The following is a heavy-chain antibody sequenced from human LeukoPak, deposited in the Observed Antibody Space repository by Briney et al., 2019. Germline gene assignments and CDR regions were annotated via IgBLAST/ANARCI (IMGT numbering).Heavy chain of an antibody. J-gene: IGHJ4*02. V-gene: IGHV4-38-2*02. Sequence: SETLSLTCSVSGYPISSGYYWGWIRQPPGKGLEWIGSIYHSWSTYHNPSLKSRVTISVDTSKNPLSLKLSSVTAADSAVYYCTRGGDSYLGSSDYWGQGTLVTVSS. CDR1: GYPISSGYY. D-gene: IGHD2-21*01. CDR3: TRGGDSYLGSSDY. CDR2: IYHSWST.